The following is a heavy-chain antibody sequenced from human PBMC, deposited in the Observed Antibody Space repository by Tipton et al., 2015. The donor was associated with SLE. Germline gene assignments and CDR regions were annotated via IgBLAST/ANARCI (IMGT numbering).Heavy chain of an antibody. V-gene: IGHV4-59*01. CDR3: ARVVKGSSWYWFDP. J-gene: IGHJ5*02. D-gene: IGHD6-13*01. Sequence: TLSLTCTVSGASISSYSWSWIRQPPGKGLEWIGYIYYSGSTNYNPSLKSRVTISVDTSKKQFSLKLSSVTAADTAMYYCARVVKGSSWYWFDPWGQGTLVTVSS. CDR1: GASISSYS. CDR2: IYYSGST.